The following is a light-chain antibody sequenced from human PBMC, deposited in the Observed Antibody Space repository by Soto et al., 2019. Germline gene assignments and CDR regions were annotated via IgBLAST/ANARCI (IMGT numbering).Light chain of an antibody. CDR2: GAS. Sequence: EIVLTQSPGTLSLSPGERATLSCRASHSVSSNYLAWYQQKPGQAPRLLIYGASSRATGIPDRFSGSGSGTVFPLTISRLEPEDFAVYSCQQYGSSPPYTFGQGTKLEIK. CDR1: HSVSSNY. J-gene: IGKJ2*01. CDR3: QQYGSSPPYT. V-gene: IGKV3-20*01.